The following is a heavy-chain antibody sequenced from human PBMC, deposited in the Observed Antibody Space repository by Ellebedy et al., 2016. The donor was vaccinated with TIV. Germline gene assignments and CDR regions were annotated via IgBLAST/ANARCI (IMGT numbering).Heavy chain of an antibody. CDR1: GFTFSNYY. D-gene: IGHD6-19*01. V-gene: IGHV3-7*03. J-gene: IGHJ4*02. CDR2: IKEDGSIG. Sequence: GESLKISCAASGFTFSNYYMKWVRQAPGKGLEWVANIKEDGSIGNYVDSVKGRFTISRDNTKNLVFLQMNSLRAEDTAGYYCAREARWLTKEDYWGQGTLVTVSS. CDR3: AREARWLTKEDY.